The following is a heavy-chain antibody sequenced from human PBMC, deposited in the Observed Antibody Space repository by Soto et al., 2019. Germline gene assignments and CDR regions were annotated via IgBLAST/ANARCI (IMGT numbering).Heavy chain of an antibody. Sequence: EVQLLESGGGLVQPGGSLRLSCAVSGLNFRNYAMSWVRQAPGKGLEWVSSVSGSGGSTYYADSVKGRFTISRDNSKNTLYVQMSSLRAEDTAVYYCVVAGTHWGQGTLVTVSS. D-gene: IGHD6-19*01. CDR2: VSGSGGST. V-gene: IGHV3-23*01. CDR1: GLNFRNYA. J-gene: IGHJ4*02. CDR3: VVAGTH.